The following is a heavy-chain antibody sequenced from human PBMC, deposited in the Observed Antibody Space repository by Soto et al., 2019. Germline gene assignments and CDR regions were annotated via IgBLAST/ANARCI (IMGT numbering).Heavy chain of an antibody. V-gene: IGHV4-61*01. CDR2: VYHTGRT. D-gene: IGHD3-3*01. J-gene: IGHJ4*02. CDR3: ARDFAYFDS. Sequence: SETLSLTCTVSGGSFKSGSYSWRWIRQPPGKGLEWIGYVYHTGRTSYNPSLKSRVSISMDTSKNQFSLNLDSVTAADTAVYFCARDFAYFDSWGQGTLVTVSS. CDR1: GGSFKSGSYS.